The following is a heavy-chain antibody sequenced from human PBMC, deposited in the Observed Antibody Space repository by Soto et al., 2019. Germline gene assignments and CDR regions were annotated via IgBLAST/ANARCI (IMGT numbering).Heavy chain of an antibody. J-gene: IGHJ4*02. CDR1: GFTFSSYA. V-gene: IGHV3-23*01. CDR2: ISGSGGST. CDR3: AKSRQVLRFLEWLAPRYFDY. D-gene: IGHD3-3*01. Sequence: PGGSLRLSCAASGFTFSSYAMSWVRQAPGKGLEWVSAISGSGGSTYYADSVKGRFTISRDNSKNTLYLQMNSLRAEDTAVYYCAKSRQVLRFLEWLAPRYFDYWGQGTLVTVS.